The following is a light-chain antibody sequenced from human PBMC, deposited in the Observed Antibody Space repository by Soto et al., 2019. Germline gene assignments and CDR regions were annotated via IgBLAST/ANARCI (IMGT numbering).Light chain of an antibody. CDR2: DVN. CDR3: SSYTSSAPFYV. J-gene: IGLJ1*01. CDR1: TTDVDGYDY. Sequence: ALTQPASVSGSPGQSITISCTGATTDVDGYDYVSWYQQHPGQAPKLMIYDVNNRPSGVSYRFSGSKSGDTASLTISGLQAEDDADYYCSSYTSSAPFYVFGAGTKVTVL. V-gene: IGLV2-14*03.